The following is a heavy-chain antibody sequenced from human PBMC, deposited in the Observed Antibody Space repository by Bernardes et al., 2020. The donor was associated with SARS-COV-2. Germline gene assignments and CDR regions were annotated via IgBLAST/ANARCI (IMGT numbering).Heavy chain of an antibody. CDR2: MNPNSGNT. Sequence: ASVKVSCTASGYTFTSYDINWVRQATGQGLEWMGWMNPNSGNTGYAQKFQGRVTMTRNTSISTAYMELNSLRAEDTAVYYCANGGAPDQLRYFDWLGTNDAFDSWGQGTMVTVSS. J-gene: IGHJ3*02. CDR3: ANGGAPDQLRYFDWLGTNDAFDS. D-gene: IGHD3-9*01. V-gene: IGHV1-8*01. CDR1: GYTFTSYD.